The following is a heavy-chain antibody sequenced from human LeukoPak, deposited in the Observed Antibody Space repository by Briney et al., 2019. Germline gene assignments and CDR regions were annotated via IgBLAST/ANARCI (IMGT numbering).Heavy chain of an antibody. D-gene: IGHD3-10*01. Sequence: PGGSLRLSRAASGFTFTSYAMTWVRQAPGKGLEWVSSISGSGGSTYYADSVKGRFTISRDNSKNTLYLQMNSLRAEDTAVYYCARDRSGSYYEPFDCWGQGTLVTVSS. CDR2: ISGSGGST. J-gene: IGHJ4*02. CDR3: ARDRSGSYYEPFDC. CDR1: GFTFTSYA. V-gene: IGHV3-23*01.